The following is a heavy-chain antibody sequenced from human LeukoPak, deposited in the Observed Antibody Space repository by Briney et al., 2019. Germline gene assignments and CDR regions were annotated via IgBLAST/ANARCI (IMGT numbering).Heavy chain of an antibody. Sequence: GGSLRLSCAASGFSFSNYWMGWVRQAPGKGLEWVANIKQDGSEKNYLDSVKGRVTISRDNAKNSLYLQMNSLRVEDTAVYYCARDRGSQSMDVWGQGTTVTVSS. CDR1: GFSFSNYW. V-gene: IGHV3-7*01. CDR3: ARDRGSQSMDV. D-gene: IGHD1-26*01. CDR2: IKQDGSEK. J-gene: IGHJ6*02.